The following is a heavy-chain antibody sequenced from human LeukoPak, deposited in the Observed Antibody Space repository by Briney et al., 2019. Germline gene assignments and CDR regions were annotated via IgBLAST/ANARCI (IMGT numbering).Heavy chain of an antibody. D-gene: IGHD3-10*01. CDR3: ARGPITMVRGVISWFDP. CDR1: GYTFTSYG. V-gene: IGHV1-18*01. CDR2: ISAYNGNT. J-gene: IGHJ5*02. Sequence: ASVKVSRKASGYTFTSYGISWVRQAPGQGLEWMGWISAYNGNTNYAQKLQGRVTMTTDTSTSTAYMELRSLRSDDTAVYYCARGPITMVRGVISWFDPWGQGTLVTVSS.